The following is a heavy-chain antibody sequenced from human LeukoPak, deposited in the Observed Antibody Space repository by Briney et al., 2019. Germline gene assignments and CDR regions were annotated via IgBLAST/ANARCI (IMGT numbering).Heavy chain of an antibody. J-gene: IGHJ4*02. CDR2: VNNDGSST. Sequence: QPGGSLRLSCGASGFSFSSYWIHWVRQAPGKGLMWVSRVNNDGSSTTYADSVEGRFTISRDNARNTLYLQMNSLRAEDTAVYYCARSSYPYYFDYWGQGTLVTVSS. D-gene: IGHD6-19*01. CDR3: ARSSYPYYFDY. CDR1: GFSFSSYW. V-gene: IGHV3-74*01.